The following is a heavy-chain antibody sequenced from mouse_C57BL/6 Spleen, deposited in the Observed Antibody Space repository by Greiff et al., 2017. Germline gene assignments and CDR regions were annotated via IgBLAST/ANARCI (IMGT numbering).Heavy chain of an antibody. Sequence: QVQLQQPGAELVKPGASVKLSCKASGYTFTSYWMHWVKQRPGQGLEWIGMIHPNSGSTNYNEKFKSKATLTVDKSSSTAYMQLSSLTSEDSAVYYCAYYGSSYALYYFGCWGQGTTLTVSS. CDR2: IHPNSGST. V-gene: IGHV1-64*01. CDR1: GYTFTSYW. J-gene: IGHJ2*01. CDR3: AYYGSSYALYYFGC. D-gene: IGHD1-1*01.